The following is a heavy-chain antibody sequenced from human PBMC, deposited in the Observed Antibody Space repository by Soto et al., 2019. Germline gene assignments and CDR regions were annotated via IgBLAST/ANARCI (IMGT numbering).Heavy chain of an antibody. CDR2: FDPEDGET. Sequence: ASVKVSCKVSGYTLIELSMHWVRQAPGKGLEWVGGFDPEDGETIYAQKFQGRVTMTEDTSTDTAYMELSSLRSEDTAVYYCATFLEWLRGSSYGLDYWGQGTLVTVYS. CDR3: ATFLEWLRGSSYGLDY. CDR1: GYTLIELS. V-gene: IGHV1-24*01. J-gene: IGHJ4*02. D-gene: IGHD3-3*01.